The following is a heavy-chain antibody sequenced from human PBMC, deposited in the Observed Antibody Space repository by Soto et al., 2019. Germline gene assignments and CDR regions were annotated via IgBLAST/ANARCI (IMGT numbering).Heavy chain of an antibody. CDR3: ARYWHSYSLNYYRGMDV. Sequence: ASVKVSCKASGYSFTSLDINWVRQTAGQGLEWMGWMQPSTGRTGYAQKFQGRVTMTRDTSISTAYMELSRLRSDDTAVYYCARYWHSYSLNYYRGMDVWGQGTTVTVSS. J-gene: IGHJ6*02. CDR1: GYSFTSLD. V-gene: IGHV1-8*01. D-gene: IGHD5-18*01. CDR2: MQPSTGRT.